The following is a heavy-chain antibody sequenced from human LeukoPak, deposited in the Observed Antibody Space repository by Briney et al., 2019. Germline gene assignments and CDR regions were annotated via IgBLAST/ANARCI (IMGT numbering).Heavy chain of an antibody. CDR2: IYYTGST. CDR3: ARGEGYYYGPDY. V-gene: IGHV4-59*01. CDR1: GDSISNYY. Sequence: SETLSLTCTVSGDSISNYYWSWIRQPPRKGLEWIGYIYYTGSTNSNLSLRTRVTISVDTSKNQFSLKLSSVTAADTAVYYCARGEGYYYGPDYWGQGTLVTVSS. D-gene: IGHD3-10*01. J-gene: IGHJ4*02.